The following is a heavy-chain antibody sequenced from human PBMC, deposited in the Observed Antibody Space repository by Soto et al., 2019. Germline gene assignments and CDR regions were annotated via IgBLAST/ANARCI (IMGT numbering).Heavy chain of an antibody. Sequence: PSETLSLTCTVSGGSISSSSYYWSWIRQPPGKGLEWIGYIYYSGSTYYNPSLKSRVTISVDTSKNQFSLKLSSVTAADTAVYYCARDFPYCTNGVCYGGDDAFDIWGQGTMVTVSS. CDR3: ARDFPYCTNGVCYGGDDAFDI. J-gene: IGHJ3*02. CDR1: GGSISSSSYY. V-gene: IGHV4-30-4*01. CDR2: IYYSGST. D-gene: IGHD2-8*01.